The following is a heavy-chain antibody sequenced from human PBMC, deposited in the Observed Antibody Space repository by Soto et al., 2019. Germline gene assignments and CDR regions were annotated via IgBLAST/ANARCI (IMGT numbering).Heavy chain of an antibody. J-gene: IGHJ4*02. V-gene: IGHV3-23*01. D-gene: IGHD3-16*01. CDR1: GFKFSNYA. Sequence: SLRLSCAASGFKFSNYAMSWVRQAPGKGLEWVSLISATGGGTYYADSVKGRFTISRDNSHNTLYLQVHSLTAEDTAVYYCAKDRRAGGNSAFYFDFWGQGAQVTAPQ. CDR3: AKDRRAGGNSAFYFDF. CDR2: ISATGGGT.